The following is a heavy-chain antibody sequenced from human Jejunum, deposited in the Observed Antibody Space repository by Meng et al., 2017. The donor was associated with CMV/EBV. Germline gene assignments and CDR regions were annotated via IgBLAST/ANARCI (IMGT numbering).Heavy chain of an antibody. Sequence: SEFTFSGDWMHWVRPAPGKGLMLVSRINGDGTSSGYADSVKGRFTIYRDNANNMLYLQLDSLRAEDTAVYYCVTNVYCSGGGCRNYWGQGTLVTVSS. J-gene: IGHJ4*02. CDR1: EFTFSGDW. V-gene: IGHV3-74*01. D-gene: IGHD2-15*01. CDR2: INGDGTSS. CDR3: VTNVYCSGGGCRNY.